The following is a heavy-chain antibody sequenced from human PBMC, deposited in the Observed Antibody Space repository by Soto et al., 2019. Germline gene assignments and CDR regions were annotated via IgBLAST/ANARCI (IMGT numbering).Heavy chain of an antibody. V-gene: IGHV1-24*01. J-gene: IGHJ4*02. CDR2: FDPEDGET. D-gene: IGHD3-22*01. CDR1: GFTLTELS. Sequence: ASVKVSCKVSGFTLTELSMHWVRQAPGKGLEWMGGFDPEDGETIYSPSFQGHVTISADKSISAAYLQWSSLKASDTAMYYCARHSGTDSSGPNDYWGQGTLVTVSS. CDR3: ARHSGTDSSGPNDY.